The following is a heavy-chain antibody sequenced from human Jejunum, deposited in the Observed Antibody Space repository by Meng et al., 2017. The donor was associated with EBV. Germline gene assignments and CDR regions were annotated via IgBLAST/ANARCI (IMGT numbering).Heavy chain of an antibody. J-gene: IGHJ5*02. CDR2: INTNTGYP. Sequence: QGQLVQSWSELKKPGASVKVSCKASGYTFTSSGVNWVRHAPGQGLEWMGWINTNTGYPTYAQDFTGRFVFSLDTSVSTAYLQITSLSTEDNAVYYCARVRPGGGWFDPWGQGTLVTVSS. CDR1: GYTFTSSG. D-gene: IGHD2-8*02. CDR3: ARVRPGGGWFDP. V-gene: IGHV7-4-1*02.